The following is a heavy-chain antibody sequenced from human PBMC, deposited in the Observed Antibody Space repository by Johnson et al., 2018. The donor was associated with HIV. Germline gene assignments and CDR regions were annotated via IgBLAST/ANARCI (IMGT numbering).Heavy chain of an antibody. Sequence: QVQLVESGGGLVQPGRSLRLSCAASGFTFSSYAMHWVRQAPGKGLEWVAVISYDGSNKYYADSVKGRFTISRDNSKTTLYLQMNSLRVEDTALYYCARETDGHLRHFDWLLSRGDAFDIWGQGSMVTVSS. V-gene: IGHV3-30*04. CDR3: ARETDGHLRHFDWLLSRGDAFDI. D-gene: IGHD3-9*01. CDR2: ISYDGSNK. J-gene: IGHJ3*02. CDR1: GFTFSSYA.